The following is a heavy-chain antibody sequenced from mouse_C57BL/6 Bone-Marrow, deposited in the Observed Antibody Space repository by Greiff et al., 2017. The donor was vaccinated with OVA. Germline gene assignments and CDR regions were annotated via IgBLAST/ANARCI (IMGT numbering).Heavy chain of an antibody. CDR3: ARYDCYYGYAMDY. CDR2: INPGSGGT. V-gene: IGHV1-54*01. Sequence: VQLQQSGAELVRPGTSVKVSCKASGYAFTNYLIEWVKQRPGQGLEWIGVINPGSGGTNYNEKFKGKATLTADTSSSTAYMQLSSLTSEDSAVYFCARYDCYYGYAMDYWGQGTSVTVSS. CDR1: GYAFTNYL. J-gene: IGHJ4*01. D-gene: IGHD2-3*01.